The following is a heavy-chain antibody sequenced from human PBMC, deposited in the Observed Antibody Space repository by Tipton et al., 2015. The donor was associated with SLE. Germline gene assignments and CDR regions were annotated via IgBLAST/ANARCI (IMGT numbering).Heavy chain of an antibody. CDR1: GFTFSSYA. D-gene: IGHD1-26*01. CDR3: ARDMVGVTKWLDY. Sequence: SLRLSCAASGFTFSSYAMHWVRQAPGKGLEWVAVISYDGSNKYYADSVKGRFTISRDNSKNTLYLQMNSLRAEDTAVYYCARDMVGVTKWLDYWGQGTLVTVSS. J-gene: IGHJ4*02. CDR2: ISYDGSNK. V-gene: IGHV3-30*04.